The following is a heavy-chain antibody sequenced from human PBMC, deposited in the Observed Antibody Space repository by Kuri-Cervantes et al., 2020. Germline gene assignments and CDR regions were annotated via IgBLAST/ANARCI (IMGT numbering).Heavy chain of an antibody. J-gene: IGHJ5*02. V-gene: IGHV1-18*01. CDR3: ARVDRSWAWFDP. Sequence: ASVKVSCKASGYTFTNYVMHWARQAPGQGLEWMGWINAGNGNTNYAQKLQGRVTMTTDTSTSTAYMELRSLRSDDTAVYYCARVDRSWAWFDPWGQGTLVTVSS. CDR1: GYTFTNYV. D-gene: IGHD2-15*01. CDR2: INAGNGNT.